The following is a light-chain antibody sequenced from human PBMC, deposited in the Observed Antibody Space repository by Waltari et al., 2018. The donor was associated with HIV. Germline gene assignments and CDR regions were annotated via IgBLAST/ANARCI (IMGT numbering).Light chain of an antibody. CDR1: SSDVGGYNY. V-gene: IGLV2-14*01. CDR3: SSYTSSSSVV. J-gene: IGLJ2*01. Sequence: QSALTQPDSVSGSPGKSITISCTGTSSDVGGYNYVSWYQQHPGKAPKLMIYEVSNRPSGVSNRFSGSKSGNTASLTISGLQAEDEADYYCSSYTSSSSVVFGGGTKLTVL. CDR2: EVS.